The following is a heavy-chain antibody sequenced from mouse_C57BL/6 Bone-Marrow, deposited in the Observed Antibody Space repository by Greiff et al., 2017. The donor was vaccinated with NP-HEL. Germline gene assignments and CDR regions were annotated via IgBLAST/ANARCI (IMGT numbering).Heavy chain of an antibody. V-gene: IGHV5-6*01. CDR3: ARHLRAMDY. CDR1: GFTFSSYG. CDR2: ISSGGSYT. J-gene: IGHJ4*01. Sequence: EVKLMESGGDLVKPGGSLKLSCAASGFTFSSYGMSWVRQTPDKRLEWVATISSGGSYTYYPDSVKGRFTISRDNAKNTLYLPMSSLKSEDTAMYYCARHLRAMDYWGQGTSVTVSS.